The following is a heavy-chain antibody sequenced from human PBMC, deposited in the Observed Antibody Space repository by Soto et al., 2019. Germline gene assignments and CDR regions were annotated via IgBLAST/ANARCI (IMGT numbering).Heavy chain of an antibody. D-gene: IGHD1-1*01. Sequence: QLQLQESGPRLVKPSETLSLTCTVSGDSISSDTFYWGWFRQPPGRGLEWIGSIPYSESTGYSGIHDYNPSLKSRVTTSLDTSRNHFSLKVFSVTASDTAMYYYARQNPGTPPYADKWGQGIQVTVSP. J-gene: IGHJ4*02. CDR3: ARQNPGTPPYADK. CDR1: GDSISSDTFY. V-gene: IGHV4-39*01. CDR2: IPYSESTGYSGIH.